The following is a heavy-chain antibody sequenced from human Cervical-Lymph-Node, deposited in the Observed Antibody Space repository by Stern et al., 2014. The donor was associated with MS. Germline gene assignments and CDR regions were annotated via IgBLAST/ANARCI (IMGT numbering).Heavy chain of an antibody. V-gene: IGHV2-70*01. J-gene: IGHJ4*02. D-gene: IGHD2-21*01. CDR3: VRAREGYYFDY. Sequence: QITLKESGPALVKPTQTLTLTCTFSGFSLSTTGMCLSWIRQPPGKELEWLALLDLAGDQYYSTALKTRLTISKDTSKNQVVLTMTNMAPLDTATYFCVRAREGYYFDYWGQGIPVTVSS. CDR1: GFSLSTTGMC. CDR2: LDLAGDQ.